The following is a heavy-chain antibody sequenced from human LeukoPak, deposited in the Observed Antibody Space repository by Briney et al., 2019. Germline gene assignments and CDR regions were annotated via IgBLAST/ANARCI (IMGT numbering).Heavy chain of an antibody. CDR2: INSDGSST. D-gene: IGHD1-7*01. Sequence: GGSLRLSCAASGFTFSSYWMHWVRQAPGKGLVWVSRINSDGSSTSYADSVKGRFTISRDNAKNTLYLQMNSLRAEDTAVYYCARGGWNYVGSRVSDYWGQGTLVTVSS. CDR1: GFTFSSYW. V-gene: IGHV3-74*01. CDR3: ARGGWNYVGSRVSDY. J-gene: IGHJ4*02.